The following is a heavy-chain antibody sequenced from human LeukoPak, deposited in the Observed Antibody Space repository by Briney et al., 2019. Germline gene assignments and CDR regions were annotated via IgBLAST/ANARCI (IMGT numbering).Heavy chain of an antibody. CDR1: GFTFSSYG. CDR3: ARGGPQYSGYDSPFDY. V-gene: IGHV3-30*02. CDR2: IREDGNNK. D-gene: IGHD5-12*01. J-gene: IGHJ4*02. Sequence: GGSLRLSCAASGFTFSSYGMHWVRRAPGKGLEWVAFIREDGNNKDYADSVKGRFTISRDNSKNTLYLQMNSLRAEDTAVYYCARGGPQYSGYDSPFDYWGQGTLVTVSS.